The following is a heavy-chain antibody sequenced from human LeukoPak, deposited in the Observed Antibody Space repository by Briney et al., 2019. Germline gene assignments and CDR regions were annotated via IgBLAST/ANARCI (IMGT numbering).Heavy chain of an antibody. CDR2: INPSGGST. V-gene: IGHV1-46*01. CDR1: GYTFTSYY. J-gene: IGHJ6*03. Sequence: ASVKVSCKASGYTFTSYYMHWVRQAPGQGLEWMGIINPSGGSTSYAQKFQGRVTMTRDTSISTAYMELSRLRSDDTAVYYCARGGESYYYYYMDVWGKGTTVTVSS. CDR3: ARGGESYYYYYMDV.